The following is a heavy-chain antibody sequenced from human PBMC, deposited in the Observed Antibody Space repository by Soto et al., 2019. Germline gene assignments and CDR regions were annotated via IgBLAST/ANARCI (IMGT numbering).Heavy chain of an antibody. CDR3: AKNYCGGDCYSEWFDP. Sequence: GSLRLSCAASGFTFSGSAMHWVRQASGKGLEWVGRIRSKANSYATAYAASVKGRFTISRDDSKNTAYLQMNSLRAEDTAVYYCAKNYCGGDCYSEWFDPWGQGTLVTVSS. CDR2: IRSKANSYAT. D-gene: IGHD2-21*02. V-gene: IGHV3-73*01. J-gene: IGHJ5*02. CDR1: GFTFSGSA.